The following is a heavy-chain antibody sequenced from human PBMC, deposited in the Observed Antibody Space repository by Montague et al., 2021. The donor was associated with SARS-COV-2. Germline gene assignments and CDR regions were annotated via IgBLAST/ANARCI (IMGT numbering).Heavy chain of an antibody. CDR2: IYYSGST. Sequence: SETLSLTCTVSGGSISSSSYYWGWIRQPPGKGLEWIGSIYYSGSTYYNPSLKSRVTISVDTSKNQFSLKLSSVTAADTAVYYCARDGSLRLGTLIGPRHYYYGMDVWGQGTTVPVSS. D-gene: IGHD3-16*01. CDR1: GGSISSSSYY. V-gene: IGHV4-39*07. CDR3: ARDGSLRLGTLIGPRHYYYGMDV. J-gene: IGHJ6*02.